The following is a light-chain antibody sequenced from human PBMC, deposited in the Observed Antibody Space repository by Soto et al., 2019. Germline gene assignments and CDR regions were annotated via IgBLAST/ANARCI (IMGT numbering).Light chain of an antibody. CDR3: QQYNNWPRK. Sequence: EIVMTQSPAALSVSPGERATLSCRASQSVSSNLAWYQQKPGQSPRLLIYGASTRATGIPARFSGSGSGTECTLTISSLQSEDFAVYYCQQYNNWPRKFGQGTKVEIK. V-gene: IGKV3-15*01. CDR2: GAS. J-gene: IGKJ1*01. CDR1: QSVSSN.